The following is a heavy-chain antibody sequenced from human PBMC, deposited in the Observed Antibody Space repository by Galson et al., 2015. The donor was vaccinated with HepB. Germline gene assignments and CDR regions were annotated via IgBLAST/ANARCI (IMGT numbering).Heavy chain of an antibody. CDR1: GFTFSSYS. V-gene: IGHV3-48*02. CDR3: ARDHVLRYFDWLLSPDAFDI. Sequence: SLRLSCAASGFTFSSYSMNWVRQAPGKGLEWVSYISSSSSTIYYADSVKGRFTISRDNAKNSLYLQMNSLRDEDTAVYYCARDHVLRYFDWLLSPDAFDIWGQGTMVTVSS. CDR2: ISSSSSTI. D-gene: IGHD3-9*01. J-gene: IGHJ3*02.